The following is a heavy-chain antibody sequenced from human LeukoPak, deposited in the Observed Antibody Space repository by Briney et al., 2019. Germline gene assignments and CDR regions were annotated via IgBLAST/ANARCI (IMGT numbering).Heavy chain of an antibody. D-gene: IGHD6-13*01. V-gene: IGHV3-21*01. CDR1: GFTFSSYS. CDR2: ISSCSSYI. Sequence: PGGSLRLSCAASGFTFSSYSMNWVRQAPGKGLEWVSSISSCSSYIYYADSVKGRFTISRDNAKNSLYLQMNSLRAEDTAVYYCARDRQSSRIAAAGTFDYWGQGTLVTVSS. J-gene: IGHJ4*02. CDR3: ARDRQSSRIAAAGTFDY.